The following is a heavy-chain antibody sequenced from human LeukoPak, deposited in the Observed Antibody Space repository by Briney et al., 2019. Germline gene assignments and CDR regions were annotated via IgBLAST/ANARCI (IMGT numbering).Heavy chain of an antibody. CDR2: IYYSGST. Sequence: SETLSLTCTVSGGSISSSSYYWGWIRQPPGKGLEWIGSIYYSGSTYYNPSLKSRVTISVDTSKNQFSLKLSSVTAADTAVYYCARHWRQDPKTRGGTNWFDPWGQGTLVTVSS. V-gene: IGHV4-39*01. CDR3: ARHWRQDPKTRGGTNWFDP. CDR1: GGSISSSSYY. J-gene: IGHJ5*02. D-gene: IGHD3-3*01.